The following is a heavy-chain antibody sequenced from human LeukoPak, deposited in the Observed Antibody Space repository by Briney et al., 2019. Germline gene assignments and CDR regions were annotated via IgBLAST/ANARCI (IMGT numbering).Heavy chain of an antibody. CDR2: IYYSGST. Sequence: SETLSLTCTVSGGSISSYYWSWIRQPPGKGLEWIGYIYYSGSTNYNPSLKSRVTISVDTSKNQFSLKLSSVTAADTAVYYCARDGEIAATGTRRYYQHWGQGTLVTVSS. D-gene: IGHD6-13*01. J-gene: IGHJ1*01. CDR3: ARDGEIAATGTRRYYQH. V-gene: IGHV4-59*01. CDR1: GGSISSYY.